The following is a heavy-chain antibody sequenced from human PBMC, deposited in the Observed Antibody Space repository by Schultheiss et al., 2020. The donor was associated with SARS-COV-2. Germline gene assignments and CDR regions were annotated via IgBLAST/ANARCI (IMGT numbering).Heavy chain of an antibody. V-gene: IGHV3-15*01. J-gene: IGHJ4*02. CDR1: GFTFSNAW. CDR3: TRDLPGRLAAAGTYYFDY. D-gene: IGHD6-13*01. Sequence: GGSLRLSCAASGFTFSNAWMSWVRQAPGKGLEWVGRIKSKTDGGTTDYAAPVKGRFTISRDDSKSIAYLQMNSLKTEDTAVYYCTRDLPGRLAAAGTYYFDYWGQGTLVTVSS. CDR2: IKSKTDGGTT.